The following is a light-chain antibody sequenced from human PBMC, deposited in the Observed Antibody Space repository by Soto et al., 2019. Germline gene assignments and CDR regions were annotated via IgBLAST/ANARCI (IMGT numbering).Light chain of an antibody. CDR3: QQSDTTPYT. CDR1: QSISSY. V-gene: IGKV1-39*01. Sequence: DIQMTQSPSSLSASVGDRVTITCRASQSISSYLNWYQQKPGKAPKLLIYAASSLQSGVPSRFSGSGSGTDFTLTISSLQREDFATYCCQQSDTTPYTFGQGTKLEIK. CDR2: AAS. J-gene: IGKJ2*01.